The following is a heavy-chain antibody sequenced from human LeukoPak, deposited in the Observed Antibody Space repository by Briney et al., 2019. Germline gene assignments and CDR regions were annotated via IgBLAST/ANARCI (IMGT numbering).Heavy chain of an antibody. J-gene: IGHJ4*02. V-gene: IGHV4-59*01. CDR2: IYYSGST. CDR1: SGSISSYY. CDR3: ARGVEYSSSSGLGY. D-gene: IGHD6-6*01. Sequence: SETLSLTCTVSSGSISSYYWSWIRQPPGKGLEWIGHIYYSGSTNYNPSLKSRVTISVDTSKNQFPLKLSSVTAADTAVYYCARGVEYSSSSGLGYWGQGTLVTVSS.